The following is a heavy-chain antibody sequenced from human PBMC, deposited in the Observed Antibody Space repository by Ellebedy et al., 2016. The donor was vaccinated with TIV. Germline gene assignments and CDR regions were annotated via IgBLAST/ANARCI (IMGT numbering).Heavy chain of an antibody. CDR3: ARGKGVNMIVVVNNPYYYYGMDV. Sequence: GSVKVSCXASGYTFTSYYMHWVRQAPGQGLEWMGIINPSGGSTSYAQRFQGRVTMTRDTSTSTVYMELSSLRSEDTAVYYCARGKGVNMIVVVNNPYYYYGMDVWGQGTTVTVSS. CDR2: INPSGGST. J-gene: IGHJ6*02. V-gene: IGHV1-46*01. CDR1: GYTFTSYY. D-gene: IGHD3-22*01.